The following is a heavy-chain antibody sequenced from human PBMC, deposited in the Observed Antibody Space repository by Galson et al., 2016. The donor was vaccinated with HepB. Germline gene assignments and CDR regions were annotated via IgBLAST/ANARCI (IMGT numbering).Heavy chain of an antibody. Sequence: QSGAEVKKPGESLRISCKGSGYTFTGYYMHWVRQAPGQGLEWMGWINPNSGGTNYAQKFQGWVTMTRYTSISTAYMELSWLRSDDTAVYYCASQSVDYWDAFDIWVQGTMVTVSS. CDR3: ASQSVDYWDAFDI. D-gene: IGHD3/OR15-3a*01. CDR2: INPNSGGT. J-gene: IGHJ3*02. CDR1: GYTFTGYY. V-gene: IGHV1-2*04.